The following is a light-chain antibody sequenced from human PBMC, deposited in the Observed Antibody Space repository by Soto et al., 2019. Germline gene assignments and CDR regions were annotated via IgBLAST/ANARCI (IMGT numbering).Light chain of an antibody. V-gene: IGKV3-11*01. J-gene: IGKJ1*01. CDR2: DAS. Sequence: EIVVTQSPATLSLSPGERATLSCRASQSVSSYLAWYQQKPGQAPRLLIYDASNRATGIPARFSGSGSGTDFTLTISSLEPEDFAVYYCQQYYSTPEFGQGTKVEIK. CDR1: QSVSSY. CDR3: QQYYSTPE.